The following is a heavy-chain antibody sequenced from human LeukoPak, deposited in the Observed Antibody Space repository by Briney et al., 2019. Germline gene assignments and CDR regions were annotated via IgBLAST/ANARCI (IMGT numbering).Heavy chain of an antibody. J-gene: IGHJ4*02. D-gene: IGHD3-22*01. CDR2: INPNSGGT. V-gene: IGHV1-2*02. Sequence: GASVKVSCKASGYTFTGYYMHWVRQAPGQGLEWMGWINPNSGGTNYAQKLQGRVTMTRDTSISTAYMELSRLRSDDTAVYYCASSDAPHYYDSSGYSRLPIYWGQGTLVTVSS. CDR3: ASSDAPHYYDSSGYSRLPIY. CDR1: GYTFTGYY.